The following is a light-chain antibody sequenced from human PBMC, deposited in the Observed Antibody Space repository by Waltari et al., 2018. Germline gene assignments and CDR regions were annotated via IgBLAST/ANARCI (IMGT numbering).Light chain of an antibody. CDR2: DIK. CDR3: CSYVGSNIYWV. V-gene: IGLV2-11*01. CDR1: SSDVGGYNY. J-gene: IGLJ3*02. Sequence: QSALTQPRPVSGSPGQSVTLSCTATSSDVGGYNYVTRYQQQPDQAPKLIIYDIKKRPSGVPDRFSGSKSGNTASLTISGLQAEDEADYYCCSYVGSNIYWVFGGGTKLTVL.